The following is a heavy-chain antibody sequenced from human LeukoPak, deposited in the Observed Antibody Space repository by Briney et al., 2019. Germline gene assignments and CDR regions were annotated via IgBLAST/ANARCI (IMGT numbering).Heavy chain of an antibody. V-gene: IGHV4-61*02. CDR2: ISSSGTT. D-gene: IGHD6-13*01. Sequence: SETLSLSSAVSGGSIISGTYYWSWIRQPAGKRLEWIGRISSSGTTNYNPSLKSRVSVLLDTSKDQFSLRLNSVTAADTAVYYCTRDRIAAPFYFWYYMDESGKGRTCTVYS. CDR1: GGSIISGTYY. CDR3: TRDRIAAPFYFWYYMDE. J-gene: IGHJ6*03.